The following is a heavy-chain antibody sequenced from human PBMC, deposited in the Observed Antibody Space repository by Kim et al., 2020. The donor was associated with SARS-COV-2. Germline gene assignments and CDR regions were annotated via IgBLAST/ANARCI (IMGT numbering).Heavy chain of an antibody. V-gene: IGHV4-59*08. J-gene: IGHJ5*02. D-gene: IGHD3-10*01. CDR1: GGSISSDS. CDR3: ARRGSGGYSFWFDP. CDR2: IYYSGST. Sequence: SETLSLTCTVSGGSISSDSWRWIRQPPGKGLEWIGYIYYSGSTNYNPSLKSRVTISRDTSKNQFSLKLSSVTAADTAVYYCARRGSGGYSFWFDPSGHG.